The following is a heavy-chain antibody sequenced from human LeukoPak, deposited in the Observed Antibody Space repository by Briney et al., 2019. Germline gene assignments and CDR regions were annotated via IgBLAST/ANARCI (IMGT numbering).Heavy chain of an antibody. CDR1: GFTFSSYK. CDR2: ISNSGNTI. J-gene: IGHJ4*02. D-gene: IGHD3-10*01. CDR3: ARERRGSGSYGY. Sequence: GGSLRLSCAASGFTFSSYKMHWVRQAPGKGLEWVSYISNSGNTIYYADSVKGRFTISRDNAKNSLYLQMNSLRAEDTAVYYCARERRGSGSYGYWGQGTLVTVSS. V-gene: IGHV3-48*03.